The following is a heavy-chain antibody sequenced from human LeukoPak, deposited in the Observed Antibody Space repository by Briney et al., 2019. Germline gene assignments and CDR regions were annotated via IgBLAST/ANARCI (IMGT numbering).Heavy chain of an antibody. CDR1: GLTFSNFA. CDR3: ARDATIDRYYDFWSGQNWFDP. J-gene: IGHJ5*02. Sequence: GGSLRLSCAASGLTFSNFAMSWVRQAPGKGLEWVSGISWNSGSIGYADSVKGRFTISRDNAKNSLYLQMNSLRAEDTAVYYCARDATIDRYYDFWSGQNWFDPWGQGTLVTVSS. CDR2: ISWNSGSI. V-gene: IGHV3-20*04. D-gene: IGHD3-3*01.